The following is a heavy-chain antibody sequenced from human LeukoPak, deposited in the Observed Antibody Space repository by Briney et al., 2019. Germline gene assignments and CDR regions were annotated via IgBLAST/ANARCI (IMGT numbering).Heavy chain of an antibody. D-gene: IGHD1-1*01. J-gene: IGHJ4*02. CDR3: ARRRTTTYDY. V-gene: IGHV4-39*01. Sequence: SETLSLTCTVSGGSISSSNYYWGWIRQPPGKGLEWIGSIYYSGSTYYNPSLKSRVTISVDTSKNQFSLKLSSVTAADTAVYYCARRRTTTYDYWGQGTLVTVSS. CDR2: IYYSGST. CDR1: GGSISSSNYY.